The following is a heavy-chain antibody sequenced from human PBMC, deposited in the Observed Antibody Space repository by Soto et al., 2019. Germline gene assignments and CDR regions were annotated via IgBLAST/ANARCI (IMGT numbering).Heavy chain of an antibody. Sequence: PGGSLRLSCAASGFTFSSYSMHWVRQVPGKGLEWVAVTSYDGSNEYYADSVKGRFTIFRDNSKNTLYLQMNSLTAEDTAVYYCARVGGSITGTTSTFYYFDYWGQGTLVTVSS. D-gene: IGHD1-20*01. J-gene: IGHJ4*02. CDR1: GFTFSSYS. V-gene: IGHV3-30-3*01. CDR2: TSYDGSNE. CDR3: ARVGGSITGTTSTFYYFDY.